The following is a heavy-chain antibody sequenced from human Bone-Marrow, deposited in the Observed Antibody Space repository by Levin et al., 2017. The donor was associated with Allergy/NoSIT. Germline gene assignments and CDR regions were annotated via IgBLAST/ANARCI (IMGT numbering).Heavy chain of an antibody. CDR3: AKDRTFLGFGSSFYFDY. J-gene: IGHJ4*02. CDR1: GSTFSKYG. Sequence: GESLKISCEASGSTFSKYGMHWVRQAPGKGLEWVALISNDGSKKSYADSVKGRFTISRDNSKNTLYLQINSLRIEDTAVYYCAKDRTFLGFGSSFYFDYWGQGTLVTVSS. CDR2: ISNDGSKK. D-gene: IGHD2-15*01. V-gene: IGHV3-30*18.